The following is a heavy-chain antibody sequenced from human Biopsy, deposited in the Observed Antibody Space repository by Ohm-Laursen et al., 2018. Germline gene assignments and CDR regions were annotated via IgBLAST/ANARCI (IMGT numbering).Heavy chain of an antibody. CDR1: GFSLSARGMC. D-gene: IGHD6-13*01. J-gene: IGHJ6*02. V-gene: IGHV2-70*11. Sequence: TQTLTLTCSFSGFSLSARGMCVSWIRQAPGKALEWLARVDWDDYKDYSGSLQTKLSISKDTSNDQVVLTVNNVDPADTATYYCARTPILIVSAGLVYRHRRHLQGMDVWGQGIAVTVS. CDR3: ARTPILIVSAGLVYRHRRHLQGMDV. CDR2: VDWDDYK.